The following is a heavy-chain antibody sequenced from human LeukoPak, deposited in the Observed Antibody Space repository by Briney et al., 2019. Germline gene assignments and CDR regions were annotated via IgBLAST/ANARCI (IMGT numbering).Heavy chain of an antibody. CDR3: ARAMTTFDY. CDR2: IYTSGST. Sequence: PSETLSLTCTVSGGSISSSSYYWGWIRQPPGKGLEWIGRIYTSGSTNYNPSLKSRVTISVDTSKNQFSLKLSSVTAADTAVYYCARAMTTFDYWGQGTLVTVSS. CDR1: GGSISSSSYY. J-gene: IGHJ4*02. V-gene: IGHV4-39*07. D-gene: IGHD4-11*01.